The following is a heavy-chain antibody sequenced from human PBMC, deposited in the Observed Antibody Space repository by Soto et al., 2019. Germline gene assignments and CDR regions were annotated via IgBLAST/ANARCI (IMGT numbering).Heavy chain of an antibody. J-gene: IGHJ5*02. V-gene: IGHV3-11*01. CDR1: GFTFSDYY. Sequence: QVQLVESGGGLVKPGGSLRLSCAASGFTFSDYYMSWIRQAPGKGLEWVSYISSSGSTIYYADAMKGRFTISRYNAKNYLYLQMNILRAEDTAVYYCAREEITPIFGHWGKGTLVTVSS. CDR3: AREEITPIFGH. CDR2: ISSSGSTI. D-gene: IGHD3-16*01.